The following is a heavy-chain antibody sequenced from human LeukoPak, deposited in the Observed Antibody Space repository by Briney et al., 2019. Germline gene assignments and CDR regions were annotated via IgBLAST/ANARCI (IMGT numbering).Heavy chain of an antibody. J-gene: IGHJ4*02. V-gene: IGHV1-18*01. CDR3: ARGQQWLVLDFICWVRAENYFDY. Sequence: ASVKVSCKASGYTFTSYGISWVRQAPGQGLEWMGWISAYNGNTNYAQKLQGRVTMTTDTSTSTAYMELRSLRSDDTAVYYCARGQQWLVLDFICWVRAENYFDYWGQGTLVTVSS. D-gene: IGHD6-19*01. CDR1: GYTFTSYG. CDR2: ISAYNGNT.